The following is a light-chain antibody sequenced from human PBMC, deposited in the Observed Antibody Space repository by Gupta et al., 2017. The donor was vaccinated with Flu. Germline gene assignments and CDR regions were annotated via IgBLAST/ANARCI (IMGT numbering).Light chain of an antibody. J-gene: IGKJ2*01. CDR1: QSVRNY. CDR3: QQRDTWPYT. V-gene: IGKV3-11*01. Sequence: EIVLTQSPATLSLSPGERATLSCRASQSVRNYLAWYQQKPGQAPRLLIYDSSDRATGIPARFSGTGSGTXFTLTIXSLEPEDFVVYYCQQRDTWPYTFGXGTKLEIK. CDR2: DSS.